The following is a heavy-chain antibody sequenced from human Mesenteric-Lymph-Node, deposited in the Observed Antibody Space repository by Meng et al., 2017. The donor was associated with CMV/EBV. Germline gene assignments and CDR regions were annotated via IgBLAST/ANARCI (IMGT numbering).Heavy chain of an antibody. V-gene: IGHV4-31*03. CDR1: GGSINSGAYY. CDR3: ARDSGYGGSDY. Sequence: TCTVSGGSINSGAYYWSWIRQHPGKDLEWIGYIYYSGSTYYNPSLESRVTISVDTSKNRFSLKLSSVTAADTAVYYCARDSGYGGSDYWGQGTLVTVSS. D-gene: IGHD4-23*01. CDR2: IYYSGST. J-gene: IGHJ4*02.